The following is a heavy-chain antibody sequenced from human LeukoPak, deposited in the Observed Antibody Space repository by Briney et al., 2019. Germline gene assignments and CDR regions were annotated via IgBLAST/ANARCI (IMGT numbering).Heavy chain of an antibody. CDR2: VTPIFGTA. Sequence: GASVKVSCKASGGAFSSYAISGVRQAPGQGLEWMGGVTPIFGTATHAQEFQGRLTITADESTSTAYMELSSLRSEDTAVYYCAREVDYWGQGTPVTVSS. J-gene: IGHJ4*02. V-gene: IGHV1-69*13. CDR1: GGAFSSYA. CDR3: AREVDY.